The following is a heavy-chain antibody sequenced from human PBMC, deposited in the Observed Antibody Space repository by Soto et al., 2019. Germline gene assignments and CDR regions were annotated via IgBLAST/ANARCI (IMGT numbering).Heavy chain of an antibody. Sequence: SATLSLTCTFSGCSINSYYWTWIRQPPWMGLEWIGYIYYSGSTNYNPSLKSRVTISVYTSKNQFSLKLSSVTAADTAVYYCARRPLLSGYDWGAFDIWGQGTMVT. CDR1: GCSINSYY. CDR3: ARRPLLSGYDWGAFDI. D-gene: IGHD5-12*01. V-gene: IGHV4-59*08. J-gene: IGHJ3*02. CDR2: IYYSGST.